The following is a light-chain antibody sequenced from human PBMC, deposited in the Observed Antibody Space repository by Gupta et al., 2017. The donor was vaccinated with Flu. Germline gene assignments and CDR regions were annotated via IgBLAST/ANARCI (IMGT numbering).Light chain of an antibody. CDR3: SSHAGRGTWV. CDR1: SNDVGGSNR. Sequence: QSAPTQPRSVSGSPGQSVTISCTGSSNDVGGSNRVSWYQQRPGKAPKLILYDVTERPSGVPDRFSGSKSGNTASLTISGRQADDEADYYCSSHAGRGTWVFGTGTTVTVL. CDR2: DVT. V-gene: IGLV2-11*01. J-gene: IGLJ1*01.